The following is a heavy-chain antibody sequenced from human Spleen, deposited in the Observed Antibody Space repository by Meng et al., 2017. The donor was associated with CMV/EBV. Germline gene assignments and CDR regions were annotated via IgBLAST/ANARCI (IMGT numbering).Heavy chain of an antibody. CDR2: ISGGGDST. Sequence: LRLSCAAYGFTFSRYAMNWVRQDPGKGLEWVSAISGGGDSTYYADSVKGRFTISRDNSKNTLYLQMNSLRAEDTAVYYCAEAYSAFDHWGQGTLVTVSS. V-gene: IGHV3-23*01. D-gene: IGHD4-11*01. CDR3: AEAYSAFDH. CDR1: GFTFSRYA. J-gene: IGHJ4*02.